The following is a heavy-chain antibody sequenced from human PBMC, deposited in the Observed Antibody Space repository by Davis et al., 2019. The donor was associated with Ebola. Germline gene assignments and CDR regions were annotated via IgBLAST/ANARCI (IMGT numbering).Heavy chain of an antibody. CDR3: AKACSPLTGFCFDY. J-gene: IGHJ4*02. Sequence: SLSLSCAASGLTFADYALHCVRPAPGKGLERVSGISWYSGSIGYADSVKGRFTISRDNAKNSLYLQMNSLRAEDTALYYCAKACSPLTGFCFDYWGQGTLVTVSS. D-gene: IGHD2-15*01. CDR2: ISWYSGSI. V-gene: IGHV3-9*01. CDR1: GLTFADYA.